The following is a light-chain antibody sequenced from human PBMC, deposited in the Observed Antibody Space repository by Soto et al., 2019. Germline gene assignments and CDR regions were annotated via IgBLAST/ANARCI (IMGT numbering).Light chain of an antibody. V-gene: IGKV3-15*01. Sequence: EIVMTQSPATLSVSPGERATLSCRASQSVSSNLAWYQQKPGQAPRLLIYGASTRATGIPARFSGSGSATEFTLTISRLQSEDFAVYYCQQYNNWPQRTFGQGTKVDIK. CDR1: QSVSSN. CDR2: GAS. J-gene: IGKJ1*01. CDR3: QQYNNWPQRT.